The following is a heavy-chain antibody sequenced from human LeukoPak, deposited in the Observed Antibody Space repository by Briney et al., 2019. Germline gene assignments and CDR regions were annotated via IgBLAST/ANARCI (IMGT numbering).Heavy chain of an antibody. CDR2: INPNSGGT. Sequence: ASVKVSCKASGYTFTGYYMHWVRQAPGQGLEWMGWINPNSGGTNYAQKFQGRVTMTRDMSTSTVHMELSSLRSEDTAVYYCARDIAYSGSYCLDYWGQGTLVTVSS. CDR1: GYTFTGYY. D-gene: IGHD1-26*01. CDR3: ARDIAYSGSYCLDY. J-gene: IGHJ4*02. V-gene: IGHV1-2*02.